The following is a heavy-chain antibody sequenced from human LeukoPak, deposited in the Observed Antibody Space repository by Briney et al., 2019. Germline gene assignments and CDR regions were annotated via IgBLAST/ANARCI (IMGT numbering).Heavy chain of an antibody. D-gene: IGHD2-15*01. Sequence: GGSLRLSCAASGFTLSSNYMSWVRQAPGKGLEWVSVIYSGGSTYYADSVKGRFTISRDNSKNTLYLQMNSLRAEDTAVYYCARAPLDYCSGGSCYMIGAFDIWGQGTMVTVSS. CDR3: ARAPLDYCSGGSCYMIGAFDI. V-gene: IGHV3-53*01. J-gene: IGHJ3*02. CDR1: GFTLSSNY. CDR2: IYSGGST.